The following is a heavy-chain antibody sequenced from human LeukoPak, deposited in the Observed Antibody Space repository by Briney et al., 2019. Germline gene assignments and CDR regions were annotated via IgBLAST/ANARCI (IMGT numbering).Heavy chain of an antibody. D-gene: IGHD1-1*01. CDR2: INTDGSST. CDR1: GFTFSSYW. V-gene: IGHV3-74*01. CDR3: AREWKKTGAFDH. Sequence: GGSLRLFCAASGFTFSSYWMHWVRQVPGKGLVRVSRINTDGSSTTYADSVKGRFTISRDNTENTLYLQMSSLRAEDTAVYYCAREWKKTGAFDHWGQGTLVTGSS. J-gene: IGHJ4*02.